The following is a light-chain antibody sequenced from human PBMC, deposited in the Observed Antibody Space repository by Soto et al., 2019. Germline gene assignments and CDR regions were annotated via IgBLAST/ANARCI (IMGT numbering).Light chain of an antibody. V-gene: IGKV3-15*01. Sequence: EIVFTQSPGTLSLSPGERATLSCRASQSVSSSYLAWYQHKPGQAPRLLIYGASIRDTGIPARFSGSGSGTEFTLTISSLQSEDLAIYFCQQYNDWPFTFGPGTKVDIK. CDR2: GAS. J-gene: IGKJ3*01. CDR1: QSVSSSY. CDR3: QQYNDWPFT.